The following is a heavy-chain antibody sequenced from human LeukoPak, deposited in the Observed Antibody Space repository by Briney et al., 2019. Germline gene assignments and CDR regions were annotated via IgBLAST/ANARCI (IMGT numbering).Heavy chain of an antibody. CDR1: GYTFTSYG. V-gene: IGHV1-18*01. D-gene: IGHD5-18*01. CDR3: ARSAQLWYGRYFDY. CDR2: ISGYNGDT. J-gene: IGHJ4*02. Sequence: ASVKVSCKASGYTFTSYGISWVRQAPGQGLEWMGWISGYNGDTRYAQDLQGRVTMTTDTSTSTAYMELRSLRSEDTAVYYCARSAQLWYGRYFDYWGQGTLVTVSS.